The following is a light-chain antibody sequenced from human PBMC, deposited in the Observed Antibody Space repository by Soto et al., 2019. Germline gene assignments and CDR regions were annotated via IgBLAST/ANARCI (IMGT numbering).Light chain of an antibody. CDR3: AAWDDSLNALV. J-gene: IGLJ3*02. CDR2: TNN. CDR1: SSNIGGNA. V-gene: IGLV1-44*01. Sequence: QPVLTQPPSASGTPGQRVTISCSGASSNIGGNAVNWYQQIPGTAPQLLIYTNNQRPSGVPDRFSGSKSGTSASLAITGLQSEDEADYHCAAWDDSLNALVFGGGTKVTVL.